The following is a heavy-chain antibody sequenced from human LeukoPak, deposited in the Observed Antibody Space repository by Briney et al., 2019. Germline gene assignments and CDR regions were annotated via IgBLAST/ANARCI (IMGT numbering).Heavy chain of an antibody. D-gene: IGHD6-13*01. CDR3: ARHDAAAYRGYFDY. J-gene: IGHJ4*02. CDR2: INHSGST. Sequence: SETLSLTCAVCGGSFSGYYWSWIRQPPGKGLEWIGEINHSGSTNYNPSLKSRVTISVDTSKNQFSLKLSSVTAADTAVYYCARHDAAAYRGYFDYWGQGTLVTVSS. V-gene: IGHV4-34*01. CDR1: GGSFSGYY.